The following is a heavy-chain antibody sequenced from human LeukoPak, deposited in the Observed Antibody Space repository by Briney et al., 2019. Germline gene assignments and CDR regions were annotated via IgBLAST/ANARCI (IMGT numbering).Heavy chain of an antibody. J-gene: IGHJ4*02. V-gene: IGHV1-46*01. CDR2: INPSGGST. CDR1: GYTFSNDY. D-gene: IGHD2-2*01. Sequence: ASVTVSCKKSGYTFSNDYIHWVRQAPGQGLEWMGIINPSGGSTNYARKFQGRVIMTRDTSTSTVYMELSSLRSEDTAVYYCAKDGGDCSSISCLYFFDSWGQGTLVTVSS. CDR3: AKDGGDCSSISCLYFFDS.